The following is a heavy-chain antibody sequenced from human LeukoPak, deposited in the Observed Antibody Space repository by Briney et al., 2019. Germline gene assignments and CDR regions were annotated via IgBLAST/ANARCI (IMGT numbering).Heavy chain of an antibody. CDR1: GFSFDNYA. CDR3: AEDFRSSDWYGGFDY. CDR2: ISWKSGTL. Sequence: PGGSLRLSCAASGFSFDNYAMHWVRQAPGKGLEWVSSISWKSGTLVYADSVKGRFTISRDNAKNSLYLQMNSLRAEDTALYYCAEDFRSSDWYGGFDYWGQGTLVTVSS. V-gene: IGHV3-9*01. J-gene: IGHJ4*02. D-gene: IGHD6-19*01.